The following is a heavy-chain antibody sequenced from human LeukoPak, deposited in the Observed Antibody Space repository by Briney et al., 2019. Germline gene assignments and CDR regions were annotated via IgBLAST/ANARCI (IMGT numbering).Heavy chain of an antibody. Sequence: ASVKVSCKASGYTFTSYDINWVRQATGQRLEWMGWMNDNSGNTGYSLQYHGRVTMTKNTSISTAYMERSSLRSEDTAVYYCARGRVDRKTTLRWFVPWGQGTLVTVSS. CDR1: GYTFTSYD. J-gene: IGHJ5*02. CDR3: ARGRVDRKTTLRWFVP. CDR2: MNDNSGNT. V-gene: IGHV1-8*01. D-gene: IGHD1-14*01.